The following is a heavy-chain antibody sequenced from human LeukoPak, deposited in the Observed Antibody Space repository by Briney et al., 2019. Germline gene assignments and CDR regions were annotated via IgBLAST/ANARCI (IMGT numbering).Heavy chain of an antibody. J-gene: IGHJ2*01. V-gene: IGHV4-4*02. CDR3: ASHALLYYYDSSPSPWYFDL. CDR1: GGSISSSNW. Sequence: SGTLSLTCAVSGGSISSSNWWSWVRQPPGKGLEWIGEIYHSGSTNYNPSLKSRVTISVDTSKNQFSLKLSSVTAADTAVYYCASHALLYYYDSSPSPWYFDLWGRGTLVTASS. D-gene: IGHD3-22*01. CDR2: IYHSGST.